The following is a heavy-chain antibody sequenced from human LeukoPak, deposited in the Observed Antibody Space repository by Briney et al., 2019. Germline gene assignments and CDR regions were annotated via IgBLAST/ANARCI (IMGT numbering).Heavy chain of an antibody. CDR2: IKKDGSEM. J-gene: IGHJ3*02. CDR1: GLIFSSYW. D-gene: IGHD1-26*01. CDR3: ARQETSSYNGAFDI. V-gene: IGHV3-7*01. Sequence: PGGSLRLPCEASGLIFSSYWMSWVRQAPGKGLEWVANIKKDGSEMYYVDSVKGRFTISRDNAKNSLYLQMNSLRADDTAVYHCARQETSSYNGAFDIWGQGTMVTVSS.